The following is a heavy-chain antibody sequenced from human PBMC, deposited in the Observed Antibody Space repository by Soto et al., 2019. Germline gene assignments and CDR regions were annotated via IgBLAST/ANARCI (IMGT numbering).Heavy chain of an antibody. CDR1: GESVRISY. D-gene: IGHD4-17*01. Sequence: SETMYLARAAYGESVRISYVSGFLQPPGKGLEWIGDINHSGSTNYNPSLKSRVTISVDTSKNQFSLKLSSVTAADTAVYYCAREVIPLTTDWYFDLWGRGTLVTVSS. CDR3: AREVIPLTTDWYFDL. CDR2: INHSGST. J-gene: IGHJ2*01. V-gene: IGHV4-34*01.